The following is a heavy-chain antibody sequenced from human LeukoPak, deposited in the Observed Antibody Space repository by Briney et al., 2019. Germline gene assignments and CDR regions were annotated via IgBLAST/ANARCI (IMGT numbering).Heavy chain of an antibody. CDR2: INPNSGGT. J-gene: IGHJ5*02. CDR1: GYTFTGYG. D-gene: IGHD2-2*01. V-gene: IGHV1-2*02. CDR3: AVGYCSSCNWFDP. Sequence: GASVKVSCKASGYTFTGYGISWVRQAPGQGLEWMGWINPNSGGTNYAQKFQGRVTMTRDTSISTAYMELSRLRSDDTAVYYCAVGYCSSCNWFDPWGQGTLVTVSS.